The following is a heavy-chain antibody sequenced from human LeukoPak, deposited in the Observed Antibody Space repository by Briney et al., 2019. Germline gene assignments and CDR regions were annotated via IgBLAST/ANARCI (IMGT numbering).Heavy chain of an antibody. CDR1: GYAFTGYS. CDR3: ARDSRNYYDSRGGGDDAFDV. V-gene: IGHV1-2*02. D-gene: IGHD3-22*01. Sequence: ASVKVSCKASGYAFTGYSIHWVRQAPGQGLEWMGWINPNSGGTNFAQNFQGRVTMTRDTSISTAYMELSRLTSDDTAVYYCARDSRNYYDSRGGGDDAFDVWGQGTMVTVSS. J-gene: IGHJ3*01. CDR2: INPNSGGT.